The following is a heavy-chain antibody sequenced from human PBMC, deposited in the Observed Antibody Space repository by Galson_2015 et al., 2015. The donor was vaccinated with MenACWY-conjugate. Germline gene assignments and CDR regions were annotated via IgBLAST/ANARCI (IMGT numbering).Heavy chain of an antibody. CDR1: GFTFSSYS. Sequence: SLRLSCAVSGFTFSSYSMNWVRQAPGKGLEWVSYISSSSSTIYYADSVKGRFTISRDNAKKLLYLQMNSLRAEDAAFYYCARDSKHYGGNSGEFDPWGQGTLVTVSS. D-gene: IGHD4-23*01. J-gene: IGHJ5*02. CDR3: ARDSKHYGGNSGEFDP. V-gene: IGHV3-48*04. CDR2: ISSSSSTI.